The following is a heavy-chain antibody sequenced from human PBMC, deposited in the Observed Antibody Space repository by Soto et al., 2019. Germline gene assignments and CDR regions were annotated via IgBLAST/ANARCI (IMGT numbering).Heavy chain of an antibody. V-gene: IGHV3-48*02. Sequence: GGSLRRSCAVSGFSFSPYSMNWVRQAPGKGLEWISYISSGGDTIYYADSVRGRFTVSRDNTKNSLYLQMDSLRDEDTAVYYCARDRSKIYAVVTHIDYWRKGTLVTVSS. CDR3: ARDRSKIYAVVTHIDY. CDR1: GFSFSPYS. CDR2: ISSGGDTI. J-gene: IGHJ4*02. D-gene: IGHD3-3*01.